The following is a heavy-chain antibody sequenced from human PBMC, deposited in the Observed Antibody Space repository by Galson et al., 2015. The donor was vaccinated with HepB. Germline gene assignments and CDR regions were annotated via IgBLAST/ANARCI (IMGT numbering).Heavy chain of an antibody. J-gene: IGHJ4*02. Sequence: PALVKPTQTLTLTCTFSGFSLSTSGVGVGWIRQPPGKALEWLALIYWDDDKRYSPSLKSRLTITKDTSKNQVVLTMTNMDPVDTATYYCALDRITGSDAALFLFDYWGQGTLVTVSS. CDR3: ALDRITGSDAALFLFDY. CDR1: GFSLSTSGVG. V-gene: IGHV2-5*02. CDR2: IYWDDDK. D-gene: IGHD3-10*01.